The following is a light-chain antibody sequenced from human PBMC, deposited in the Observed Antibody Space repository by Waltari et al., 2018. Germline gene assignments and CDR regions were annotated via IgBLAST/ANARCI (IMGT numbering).Light chain of an antibody. CDR3: QSADGTTNSVV. Sequence: SFALTQPPSVSVSPRQTARITCSADELSKHYAYWYQQKPGQAPVLVIYKDTERPSGIPERLSGSSSGTTVTLTISGVQAEDEADYFCQSADGTTNSVVFGGGTKLTVL. CDR1: ELSKHY. CDR2: KDT. V-gene: IGLV3-25*03. J-gene: IGLJ2*01.